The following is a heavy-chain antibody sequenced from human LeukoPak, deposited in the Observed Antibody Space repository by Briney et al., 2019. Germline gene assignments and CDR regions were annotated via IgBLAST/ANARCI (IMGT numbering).Heavy chain of an antibody. D-gene: IGHD3-22*01. Sequence: SETLSLTCAVYGGSFSGYYWSWIRQPPGKGLEWIGEINHSGSTNYNPSLKSRVTISVDTSKNQFSLKLSSVTAADTAVYYCATEHYYDSSGYYYDGVGDYWGQGTLVTVSS. CDR1: GGSFSGYY. CDR2: INHSGST. V-gene: IGHV4-34*01. J-gene: IGHJ4*02. CDR3: ATEHYYDSSGYYYDGVGDY.